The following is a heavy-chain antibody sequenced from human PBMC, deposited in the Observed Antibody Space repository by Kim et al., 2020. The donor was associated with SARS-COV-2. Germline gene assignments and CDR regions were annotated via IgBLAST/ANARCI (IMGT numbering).Heavy chain of an antibody. CDR3: ARGLSFADSSGYKYYFDY. J-gene: IGHJ4*01. D-gene: IGHD3-22*01. Sequence: SETLSLTCAVYGGSFSGYYWSWIRQPPGKGLEWIGEINHSGSTNYNPSLKSRVTISVDTSKNQFSLKLSSVTAADTAVYYCARGLSFADSSGYKYYFDY. V-gene: IGHV4-34*01. CDR2: INHSGST. CDR1: GGSFSGYY.